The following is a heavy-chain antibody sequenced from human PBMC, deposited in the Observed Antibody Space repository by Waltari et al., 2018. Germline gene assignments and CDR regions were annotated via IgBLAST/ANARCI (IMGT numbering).Heavy chain of an antibody. Sequence: QVQLQESGPGLVKPSETLSLTCPASGGSISSSYWSWSRQPPGKGLEWIGYIYSSGTTNNNPSLKSRVTISVDTSKNQFSLKLSSVTAADTAVYYCARDRYCSGGSCYGGGGAFDIWGQGTMVTVSS. V-gene: IGHV4-59*01. CDR2: IYSSGTT. D-gene: IGHD2-15*01. CDR3: ARDRYCSGGSCYGGGGAFDI. CDR1: GGSISSSY. J-gene: IGHJ3*02.